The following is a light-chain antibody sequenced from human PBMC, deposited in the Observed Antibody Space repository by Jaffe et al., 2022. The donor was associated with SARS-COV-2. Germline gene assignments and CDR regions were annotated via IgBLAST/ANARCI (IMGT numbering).Light chain of an antibody. J-gene: IGLJ3*02. V-gene: IGLV3-1*01. CDR2: QDS. CDR3: QAWDTSIVV. Sequence: SYELTQAPSVSVSPGQTATITCSGDKLEDLHVSWYQQTAGQSPLLLIYQDSRRPPGIPERFTGSNSGHTATLTISGTQSMDEADYFCQAWDTSIVVFGGGTKLTVL. CDR1: KLEDLH.